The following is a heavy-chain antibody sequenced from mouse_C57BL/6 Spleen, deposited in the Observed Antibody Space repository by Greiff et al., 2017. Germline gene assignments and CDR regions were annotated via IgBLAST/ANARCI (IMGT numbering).Heavy chain of an antibody. CDR2: IYPGDGDT. CDR1: GYAFSSSW. J-gene: IGHJ4*01. Sequence: QVQLQQSGPELVKPGASVKISCKASGYAFSSSWMNWVKQRPGKGLEWIGRIYPGDGDTNYNGKFKGKATLTADKSSSTAYMQLSSLTSEDSAVYFCARSHYGSSSYAMDYWGQGTSVTVSS. V-gene: IGHV1-82*01. D-gene: IGHD1-1*01. CDR3: ARSHYGSSSYAMDY.